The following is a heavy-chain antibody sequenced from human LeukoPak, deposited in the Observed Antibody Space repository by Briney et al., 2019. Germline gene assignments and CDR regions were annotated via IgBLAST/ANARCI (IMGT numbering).Heavy chain of an antibody. Sequence: GASVKVSCKASGYTFTNYYMRWVRQAPGQGLEWMGIINPSGGSTNYAQKFQGRVTMTRDTSTSTVYMELSSLRSEDTAVYYCAREGFPPKISDFWSGLGPYYYYGMDGWGQGTTVTVSS. V-gene: IGHV1-46*01. D-gene: IGHD3-3*01. CDR1: GYTFTNYY. CDR3: AREGFPPKISDFWSGLGPYYYYGMDG. J-gene: IGHJ6*02. CDR2: INPSGGST.